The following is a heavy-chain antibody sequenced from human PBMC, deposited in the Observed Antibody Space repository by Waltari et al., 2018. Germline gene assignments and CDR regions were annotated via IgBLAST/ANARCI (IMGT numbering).Heavy chain of an antibody. CDR2: VDPEDGET. CDR3: AMPHTSMVRGGFYYFDY. CDR1: GYTLTDYY. V-gene: IGHV1-69-2*01. D-gene: IGHD3-10*01. J-gene: IGHJ4*02. Sequence: EVQLVQSGAEVKKPGATVKISCKASGYTLTDYYMHWVQQAPGKGLEWMGRVDPEDGETIYAEKFQGRVTITADTSTDTAYMELSSLRSEDTAVYYCAMPHTSMVRGGFYYFDYWGQGTLVTVSS.